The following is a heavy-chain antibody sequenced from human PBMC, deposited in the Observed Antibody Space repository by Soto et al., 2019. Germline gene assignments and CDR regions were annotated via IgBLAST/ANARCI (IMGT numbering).Heavy chain of an antibody. CDR3: ARNQIRFLEWLPLSY. V-gene: IGHV1-69*01. J-gene: IGHJ4*02. D-gene: IGHD3-3*01. CDR1: GCTFSSYA. Sequence: QVQLVQSGAEVKKPGSSVKVSCKASGCTFSSYAISCVRQAPGQGLAWMGGIIPIFGTANYAQKFQGRVTITADESTSTAYMELSSLRSEDTAVYYCARNQIRFLEWLPLSYWGQGPLVTVSS. CDR2: IIPIFGTA.